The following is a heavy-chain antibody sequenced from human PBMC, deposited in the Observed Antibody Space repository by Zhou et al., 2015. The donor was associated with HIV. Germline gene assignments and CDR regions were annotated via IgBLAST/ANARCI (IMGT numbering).Heavy chain of an antibody. V-gene: IGHV3-30*04. D-gene: IGHD6-19*01. CDR3: AKERVEYSSSRGAFDM. CDR2: ISFDGRNK. Sequence: QVQLVESGGGVVQPGRSLSLSCAASGIPLSTYNVHWVRQAPGKGLEWVTFISFDGRNKNYAESVKGRFSISRDNSKNTVYLQMNSLRAEDTAVYYCAKERVEYSSSRGAFDMWGQGTMVTVS. CDR1: GIPLSTYN. J-gene: IGHJ3*02.